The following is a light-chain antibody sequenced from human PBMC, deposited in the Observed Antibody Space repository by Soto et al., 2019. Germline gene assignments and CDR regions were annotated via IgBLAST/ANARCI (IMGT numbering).Light chain of an antibody. CDR2: EGS. J-gene: IGLJ1*01. V-gene: IGLV2-23*01. CDR3: CSYAGSPYV. CDR1: SSDVGSYDL. Sequence: QSVLTRPASVSGSPGQSITISCTGTSSDVGSYDLVSWYQQHPGKAPKLMIYEGSKRPSGVSNRFSGSKSGNTASLTISGLQAEDEADYYCCSYAGSPYVFGTGTKVTVL.